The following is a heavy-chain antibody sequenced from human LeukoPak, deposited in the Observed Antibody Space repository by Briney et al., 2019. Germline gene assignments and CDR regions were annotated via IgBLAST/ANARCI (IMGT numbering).Heavy chain of an antibody. Sequence: PSETLSLTYSVSGGSITNYFWSWLRQPPGKGLEWIGYIYHSGSTYYNPSLKSRVTISVDRSKNQFSLKLSSVTAADTAVYYCARFTVTTDDAFDIWGQGTMVTVSS. CDR3: ARFTVTTDDAFDI. V-gene: IGHV4-59*12. CDR2: IYHSGST. J-gene: IGHJ3*02. D-gene: IGHD4-17*01. CDR1: GGSITNYF.